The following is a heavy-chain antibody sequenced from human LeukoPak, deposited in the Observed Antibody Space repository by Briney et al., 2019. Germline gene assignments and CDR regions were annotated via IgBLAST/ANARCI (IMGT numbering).Heavy chain of an antibody. CDR3: ARDPMADFDY. CDR2: ISYDGSNT. J-gene: IGHJ4*02. CDR1: GFTFTNYD. Sequence: GGSLRLSCAASGFTFTNYDIHWVRQAPGKGLEWVAIISYDGSNTYYADSVKGRFTISRDNSKNTLYLQMNSLRAEDTAVYYCARDPMADFDYWGQGTLVTVSS. D-gene: IGHD2-8*01. V-gene: IGHV3-30-3*01.